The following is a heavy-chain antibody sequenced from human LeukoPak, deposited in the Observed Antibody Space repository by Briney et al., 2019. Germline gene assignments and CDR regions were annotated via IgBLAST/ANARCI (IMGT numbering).Heavy chain of an antibody. CDR2: IRSSGSYI. V-gene: IGHV3-21*01. J-gene: IGHJ4*02. Sequence: GGSLRLSCAASGFTFSSYSMNWVRQAPGKGLEWVSSIRSSGSYIYYADSVKGRFTISRDNAKNSLYLQMNSLRAEDTAVYYCARDSRIQLWLNWGQGTLVTVSS. CDR3: ARDSRIQLWLN. D-gene: IGHD5-18*01. CDR1: GFTFSSYS.